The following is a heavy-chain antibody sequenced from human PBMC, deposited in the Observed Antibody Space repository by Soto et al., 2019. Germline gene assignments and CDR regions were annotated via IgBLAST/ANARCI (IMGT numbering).Heavy chain of an antibody. CDR1: GYTFTRSG. J-gene: IGHJ6*02. D-gene: IGHD3-10*01. V-gene: IGHV1-18*01. CDR2: ISTYNGDT. CDR3: AREGYYSGSGSYSPPRYYGMDV. Sequence: GASVKVSCKASGYTFTRSGISWVRQAPGQGLEWMGWISTYNGDTNYAQTFQGRVTMTTDTSTSTVHTEVRSLRSDDTAVYYCAREGYYSGSGSYSPPRYYGMDVWGQGTTVTVSS.